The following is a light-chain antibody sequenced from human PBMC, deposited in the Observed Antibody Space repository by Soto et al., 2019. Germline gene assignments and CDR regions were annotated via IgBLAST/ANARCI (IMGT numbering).Light chain of an antibody. Sequence: QSVLTQPPSVSAAPGQKVTISCSGSSSNIGGNSVSWYQQLPGTAPNILISDDNKRPSGIPDRFSGSKSGTSATLGITGFQTGDEADYYCGSWDSSLSAYVFGTGTKVTVL. V-gene: IGLV1-51*01. J-gene: IGLJ1*01. CDR1: SSNIGGNS. CDR2: DDN. CDR3: GSWDSSLSAYV.